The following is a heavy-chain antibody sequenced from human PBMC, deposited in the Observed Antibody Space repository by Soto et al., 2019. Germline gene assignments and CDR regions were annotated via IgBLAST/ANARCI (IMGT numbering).Heavy chain of an antibody. CDR1: GGSISSYY. J-gene: IGHJ4*02. V-gene: IGHV4-59*01. CDR3: AGLRGYAGSPIDY. Sequence: SETLSLTCTVSGGSISSYYWSWIRQPPGKGLEWIGYISYSGNTNYNPSLKSRVTMSVDTPKNQFSLRLSSVTTADTAVYYCAGLRGYAGSPIDYWGQGTLVTVSS. D-gene: IGHD2-15*01. CDR2: ISYSGNT.